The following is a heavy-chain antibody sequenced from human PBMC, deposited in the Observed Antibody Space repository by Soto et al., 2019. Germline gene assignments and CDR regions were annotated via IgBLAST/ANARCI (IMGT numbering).Heavy chain of an antibody. J-gene: IGHJ6*02. CDR3: ARDTGPNGYNYYYFGMDV. Sequence: GGSLRLSCAAYGFSFSNYWMSWVRQAPGKGLEWVANMNRDGSEKYNANSVKGRFTISRDNSKNTLYLQMNSLRAEDTAVYYCARDTGPNGYNYYYFGMDVWGQGTTVTVSS. CDR2: MNRDGSEK. D-gene: IGHD5-18*01. V-gene: IGHV3-7*01. CDR1: GFSFSNYW.